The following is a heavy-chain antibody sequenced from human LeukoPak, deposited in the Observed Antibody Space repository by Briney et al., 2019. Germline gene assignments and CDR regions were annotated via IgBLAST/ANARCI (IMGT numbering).Heavy chain of an antibody. V-gene: IGHV3-11*04. J-gene: IGHJ4*02. Sequence: GGSLRLSCAASGFTFSDYNMRWIRQAPGKGLEWGLCISRSGSTKYYADSVKGRFTISRDNAKNSLYLQMNSLRAEDTAVYYCARGHLYVWGSYRYPDQVDYWGQGTLVTVSS. CDR3: ARGHLYVWGSYRYPDQVDY. CDR2: ISRSGSTK. CDR1: GFTFSDYN. D-gene: IGHD3-16*02.